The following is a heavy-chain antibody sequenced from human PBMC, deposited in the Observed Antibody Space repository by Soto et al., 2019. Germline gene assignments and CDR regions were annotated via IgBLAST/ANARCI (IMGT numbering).Heavy chain of an antibody. V-gene: IGHV1-69*13. CDR1: GGTFSSYA. D-gene: IGHD2-21*02. Sequence: ASVKVSCKASGGTFSSYAISWVRQAPGQGLEWMGGIIPIFGTANYAQKFQGRVTITADESTSTAYMELSSLRSEDTAVYYCASVDCGGDCPTIGPFDYWGQGTLVTVSS. J-gene: IGHJ4*02. CDR2: IIPIFGTA. CDR3: ASVDCGGDCPTIGPFDY.